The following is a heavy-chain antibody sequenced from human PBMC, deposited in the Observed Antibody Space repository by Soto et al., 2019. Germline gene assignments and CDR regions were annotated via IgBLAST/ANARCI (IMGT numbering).Heavy chain of an antibody. CDR2: ISYDGTNK. CDR1: GFSFSLSP. CDR3: ARDPKTSGGQHWAFNYFDS. D-gene: IGHD7-27*01. V-gene: IGHV3-30-3*01. J-gene: IGHJ4*02. Sequence: PGGSLRLSCAASGFSFSLSPMHWVRQAPGKGPEWVALISYDGTNKFYADSVKGLFTISRDNSKSTLYLQVDSLRPDDAAVYYCARDPKTSGGQHWAFNYFDSWGQGTLVTV.